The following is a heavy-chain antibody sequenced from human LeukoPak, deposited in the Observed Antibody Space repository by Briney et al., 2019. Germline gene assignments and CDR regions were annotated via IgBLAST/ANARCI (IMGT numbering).Heavy chain of an antibody. CDR2: IYYSGST. V-gene: IGHV4-59*08. CDR1: GGSISSYY. CDR3: ARTSSSGLVGGYYFDY. D-gene: IGHD6-19*01. Sequence: SETLPLTCTVCGGSISSYYWSWIRQPPGKGLEWMGYIYYSGSTNYNPSLKSRVTMSVDTSRNQFSLKLSSVTAADTAVYYCARTSSSGLVGGYYFDYWGQGTLVTVSS. J-gene: IGHJ4*02.